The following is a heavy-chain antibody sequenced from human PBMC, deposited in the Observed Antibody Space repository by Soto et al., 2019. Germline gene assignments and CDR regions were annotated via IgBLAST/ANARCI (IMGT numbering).Heavy chain of an antibody. CDR3: ATGYLSYYYYGMDV. V-gene: IGHV1-69*12. Sequence: QVQLVQSGAEVKKPGSSVKVSCKASGGTFSSYAISWVRQAPGQGLEWMGGIIPIFGTANYAQKFQGRVTIAADEATVTAYMELSSLGSEDTAVYYCATGYLSYYYYGMDVWGQGTTVTVSS. CDR2: IIPIFGTA. J-gene: IGHJ6*02. D-gene: IGHD2-2*02. CDR1: GGTFSSYA.